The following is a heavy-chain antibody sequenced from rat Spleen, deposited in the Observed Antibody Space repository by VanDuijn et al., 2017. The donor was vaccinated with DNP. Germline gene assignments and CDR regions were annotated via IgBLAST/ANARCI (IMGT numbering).Heavy chain of an antibody. V-gene: IGHV3-3*01. CDR1: GYSITSSHS. Sequence: EVQLQESGPGLVKPSQSLSLTCSVTGYSITSSHSWNWIRKFPGNKLEWMGSVNSAGTTNYNPSLKSRISITRDTSKNQLFLQVNSVTTEDTATYYCARWPGYNPPYAMDAWGQGTSVTVSS. J-gene: IGHJ4*01. CDR3: ARWPGYNPPYAMDA. D-gene: IGHD1-4*01. CDR2: VNSAGTT.